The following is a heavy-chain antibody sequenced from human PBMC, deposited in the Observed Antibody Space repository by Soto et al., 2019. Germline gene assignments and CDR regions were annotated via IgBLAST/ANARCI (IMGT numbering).Heavy chain of an antibody. Sequence: PGGSLRLSCAASGFTFGSYGMHWVRQATGKGLEWVSGIDPAGATYYPGSVKGRFTISRENAKNSFYLQMNSLRAGDTAVYYCARGNILNGSPDYWGQGTLVTVSS. CDR2: IDPAGAT. CDR3: ARGNILNGSPDY. J-gene: IGHJ4*02. CDR1: GFTFGSYG. V-gene: IGHV3-13*01. D-gene: IGHD3-9*01.